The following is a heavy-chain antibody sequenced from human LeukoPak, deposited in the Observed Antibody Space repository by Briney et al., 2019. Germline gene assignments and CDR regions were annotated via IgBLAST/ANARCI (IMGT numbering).Heavy chain of an antibody. CDR2: ILYDGRTT. Sequence: GRSLRLSCAASGFAFGSYTMHWVRQAPGKGLEWVAVILYDGRTTNYAESVRGRFTISRDTSENTLYLQMNNLRPEDTAIYYCAREILGSAFSFDYWGQGTLVTVSS. V-gene: IGHV3-30*04. CDR1: GFAFGSYT. J-gene: IGHJ4*02. D-gene: IGHD1-26*01. CDR3: AREILGSAFSFDY.